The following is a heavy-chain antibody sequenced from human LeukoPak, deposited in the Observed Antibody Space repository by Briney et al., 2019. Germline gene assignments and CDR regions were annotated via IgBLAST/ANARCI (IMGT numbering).Heavy chain of an antibody. D-gene: IGHD3-10*01. CDR2: ISAYNGNT. Sequence: ASVKVSCKASGYTFTGYYMHWVRQAPGQGLEWMGWISAYNGNTDYAQKLQGRVTMTTDTSTSTAYMELRSLRSDDTAVYYCARDQNGSGSYYLDAFDIWGQGTMVTVSS. J-gene: IGHJ3*02. CDR3: ARDQNGSGSYYLDAFDI. CDR1: GYTFTGYY. V-gene: IGHV1-18*04.